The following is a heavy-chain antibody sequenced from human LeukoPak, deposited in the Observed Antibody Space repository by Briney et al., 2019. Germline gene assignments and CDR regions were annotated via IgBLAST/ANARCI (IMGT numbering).Heavy chain of an antibody. D-gene: IGHD5-18*01. Sequence: GGSLRLSCAASGFTFSRYWMSWVRQAPGKGLEWVANIKQDGSEKYYVDSVKGRFTISRDYAKNSLYLQMNSLRAADTAVYYCARVLERYSYGYLSYYYYYMDVWGKGTTVTVSS. CDR1: GFTFSRYW. CDR3: ARVLERYSYGYLSYYYYYMDV. J-gene: IGHJ6*03. CDR2: IKQDGSEK. V-gene: IGHV3-7*01.